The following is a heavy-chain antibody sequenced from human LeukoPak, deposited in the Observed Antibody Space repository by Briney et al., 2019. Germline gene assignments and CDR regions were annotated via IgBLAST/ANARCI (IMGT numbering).Heavy chain of an antibody. Sequence: GGSLRLSCAASGFTFSSYSMNWVRQAPGKGLEWVANIKQDGSEKYYVDSVKGRFTISRDNAKNSLYLQMNSLRAEDTAVYYCALSPRGDYYYMDVRGKGTTVTVSS. V-gene: IGHV3-7*01. CDR1: GFTFSSYS. CDR2: IKQDGSEK. J-gene: IGHJ6*03. CDR3: ALSPRGDYYYMDV. D-gene: IGHD3-10*01.